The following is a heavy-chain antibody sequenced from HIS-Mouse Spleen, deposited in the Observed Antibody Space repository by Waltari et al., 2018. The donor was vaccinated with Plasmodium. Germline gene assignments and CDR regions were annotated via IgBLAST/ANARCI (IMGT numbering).Heavy chain of an antibody. J-gene: IGHJ4*02. Sequence: QVQLVESGGGVVQPGRSLRLSCAASGFTFSGYAMHWVRQAPGKGVGWVAVISYDGSNKYYADSVKGRFTISRDNSKNTLYLQMNSLRAEDTAVYYCALSGHWGQGTLVTVSS. V-gene: IGHV3-30*04. D-gene: IGHD3-10*01. CDR1: GFTFSGYA. CDR3: ALSGH. CDR2: ISYDGSNK.